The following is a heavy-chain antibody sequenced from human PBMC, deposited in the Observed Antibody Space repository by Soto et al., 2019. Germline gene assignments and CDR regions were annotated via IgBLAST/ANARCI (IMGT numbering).Heavy chain of an antibody. CDR2: IYYSGST. J-gene: IGHJ4*02. Sequence: QVQLQESGPGLVKPSQTLSLTCTVSGGPISSGDYYWSWIRQPPGKGLEWIGYIYYSGSTYYNPSHKSRVTISVDTYKNQFSLKLSSVTAADTAVYYCAGWELLRGVDYWGQGTLVTVSS. D-gene: IGHD1-26*01. CDR3: AGWELLRGVDY. V-gene: IGHV4-30-4*01. CDR1: GGPISSGDYY.